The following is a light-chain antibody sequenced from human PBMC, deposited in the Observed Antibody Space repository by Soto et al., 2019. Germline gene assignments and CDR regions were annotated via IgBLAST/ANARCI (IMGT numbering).Light chain of an antibody. CDR2: GAS. Sequence: EIVLTQSPGTLSLSPGERATLSCRASQSVSGSYLAWYQQKPGQAPRVLIYGASSRATGIPDRFSGSGSGTDFTLTISRLEPEDFAVYYCQQYGSSPATFGQGTKV. V-gene: IGKV3-20*01. CDR1: QSVSGSY. J-gene: IGKJ1*01. CDR3: QQYGSSPAT.